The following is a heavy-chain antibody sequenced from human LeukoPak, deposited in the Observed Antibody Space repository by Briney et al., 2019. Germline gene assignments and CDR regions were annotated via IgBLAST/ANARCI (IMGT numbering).Heavy chain of an antibody. CDR2: IKQDGSEK. CDR3: ARVRVGLVVPAASHDY. J-gene: IGHJ4*02. V-gene: IGHV3-7*01. D-gene: IGHD2-2*01. CDR1: GFTFSSYW. Sequence: PGGSLRLSCAAPGFTFSSYWMSWIRQAPGKGLEWVANIKQDGSEKYYVDSVKGRFTISRDNAKNSLYLQMNSLRAEDTAVYYCARVRVGLVVPAASHDYWGQGTLVTVSS.